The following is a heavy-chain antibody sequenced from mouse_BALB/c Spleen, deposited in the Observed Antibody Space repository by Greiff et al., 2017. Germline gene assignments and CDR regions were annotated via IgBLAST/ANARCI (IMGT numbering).Heavy chain of an antibody. V-gene: IGHV6-6*02. CDR3: TRDSPGAY. J-gene: IGHJ3*01. CDR2: IRLKSNNYAT. CDR1: GFTFSNYW. Sequence: EVQRVESGGGLVQPGGSMKLSCVASGFTFSNYWMNWVRQSPEKGLEWVAEIRLKSNNYATHYAESVKGRFTISRDDSKSSVYLQMNNLRAEDTGIYYCTRDSPGAYWGQGTLVTVSA.